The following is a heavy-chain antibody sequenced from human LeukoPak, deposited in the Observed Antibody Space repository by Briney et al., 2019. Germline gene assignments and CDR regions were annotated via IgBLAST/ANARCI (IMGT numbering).Heavy chain of an antibody. CDR2: ISSSSRYI. J-gene: IGHJ3*02. D-gene: IGHD3-22*01. Sequence: GGSLRLSCAASGFTFSSYSMNWVRQAPGKGLEWVSYISSSSRYIYYADSVKGRFTISRDNAKNSLYLHMNSLRAEDTAVYYCARDASVRPYYYDSSGYYGTSGAFDIWGQGTMVTVSS. CDR1: GFTFSSYS. CDR3: ARDASVRPYYYDSSGYYGTSGAFDI. V-gene: IGHV3-21*01.